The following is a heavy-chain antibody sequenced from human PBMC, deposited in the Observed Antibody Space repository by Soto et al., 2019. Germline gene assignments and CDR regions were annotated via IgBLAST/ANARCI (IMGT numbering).Heavy chain of an antibody. D-gene: IGHD2-2*01. CDR1: GFTFSSYS. CDR2: ISSSSSYI. CDR3: ARDGDIVVVPAAISRYYGMDV. V-gene: IGHV3-21*01. J-gene: IGHJ6*02. Sequence: GGSLRLSCAASGFTFSSYSMNWVRQAPGKGLEWVSSISSSSSYIYYADSVKGRFTISRDNAKNSLYLQMNSLRAEDTAVYYCARDGDIVVVPAAISRYYGMDVWGQGTTVTVSS.